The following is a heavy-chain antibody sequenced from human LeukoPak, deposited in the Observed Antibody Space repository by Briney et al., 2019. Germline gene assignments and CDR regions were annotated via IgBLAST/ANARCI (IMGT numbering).Heavy chain of an antibody. CDR1: GFTVSSNY. CDR2: IYSGGST. Sequence: PGGSLRLSCAASGFTVSSNYMSWVRQAPGKGLEWVSVIYSGGSTYYADSVKGRFTISRDNSKNTLYLQMNSLRAEDTAVYYCATLNYDSSGFDAFDIWGQGTMVTVSS. D-gene: IGHD3-22*01. V-gene: IGHV3-53*01. CDR3: ATLNYDSSGFDAFDI. J-gene: IGHJ3*02.